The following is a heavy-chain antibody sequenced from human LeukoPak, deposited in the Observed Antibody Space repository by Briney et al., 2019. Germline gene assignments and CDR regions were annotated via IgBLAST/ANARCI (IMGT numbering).Heavy chain of an antibody. V-gene: IGHV1-2*02. CDR3: ARDLFYSVSGTYYNVGRVFNY. Sequence: ASVKVSCKASGFTFTGYYMHWVRQAPGQGLEWMGWINPNSGGTNYAQKFQGRVTMTRDTSITTAYMELTSLRADDTAVYYCARDLFYSVSGTYYNVGRVFNYWGQGTLVTVSS. CDR1: GFTFTGYY. CDR2: INPNSGGT. D-gene: IGHD3-10*01. J-gene: IGHJ4*02.